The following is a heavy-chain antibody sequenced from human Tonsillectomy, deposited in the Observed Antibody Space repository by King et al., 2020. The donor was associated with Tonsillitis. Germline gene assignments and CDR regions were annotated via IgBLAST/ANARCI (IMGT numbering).Heavy chain of an antibody. CDR2: IKEDGSEK. D-gene: IGHD3-16*01. V-gene: IGHV3-7*01. J-gene: IGHJ3*02. CDR1: GFNFSRSW. Sequence: VQLVESGGGLVQPGGSLRLSCAASGFNFSRSWMNWVRQAPGKGLEWVASIKEDGSEKYYVDSVKGRFTMSRDNAQNSLYLQMNSLRVEDTAVYYCVRDMMRGAFDIWGQGTMVTVSS. CDR3: VRDMMRGAFDI.